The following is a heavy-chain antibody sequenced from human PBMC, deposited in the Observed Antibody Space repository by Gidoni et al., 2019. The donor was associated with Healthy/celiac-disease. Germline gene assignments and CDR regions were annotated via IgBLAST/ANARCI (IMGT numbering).Heavy chain of an antibody. Sequence: EVQLVESGGGLVKPGGSRRRSCAAYGFTFSSYSMNWVRQAPGKGLELVSSISSSSSYIYYADSVKGRFTISRDNAKNSLYLQMNSLRAEDTAVYYCARVSYGGRGDFDYWGQGTLVTVSS. CDR1: GFTFSSYS. V-gene: IGHV3-21*01. CDR2: ISSSSSYI. J-gene: IGHJ4*02. D-gene: IGHD4-17*01. CDR3: ARVSYGGRGDFDY.